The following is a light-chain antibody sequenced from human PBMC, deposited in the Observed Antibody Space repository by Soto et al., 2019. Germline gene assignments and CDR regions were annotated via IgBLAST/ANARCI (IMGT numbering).Light chain of an antibody. V-gene: IGKV1-39*01. Sequence: DIQMTQSPSSLSASVGDRVTITCRASQSISSYLNWYQQKQGKAPKLLIYAASSLQSGVPSRFSGSGSGTDFTLTISSLQPEDFATYYCQQIYSTPPETFGQATKVEIK. CDR2: AAS. CDR1: QSISSY. CDR3: QQIYSTPPET. J-gene: IGKJ1*01.